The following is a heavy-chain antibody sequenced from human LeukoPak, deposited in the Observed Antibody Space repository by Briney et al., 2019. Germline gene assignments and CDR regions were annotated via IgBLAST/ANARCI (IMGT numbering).Heavy chain of an antibody. CDR3: ARGGRDGYNTAYWYFDL. D-gene: IGHD5-24*01. CDR2: INHSGST. J-gene: IGHJ2*01. CDR1: GGSFSGYY. Sequence: PSETLSLTCAVYGGSFSGYYWSWIRQPPGKGLEWIGEINHSGSTNYNPSLKSRVTISVDTSKNQFSLKLSSVTAADTAVYYCARGGRDGYNTAYWYFDLWGRGTLVTVSS. V-gene: IGHV4-34*01.